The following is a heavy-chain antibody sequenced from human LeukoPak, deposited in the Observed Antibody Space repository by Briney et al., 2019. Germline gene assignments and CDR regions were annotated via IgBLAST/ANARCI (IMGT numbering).Heavy chain of an antibody. CDR2: IIPFLGTT. J-gene: IGHJ4*02. CDR3: TIIPNVIPFTHYFVY. D-gene: IGHD2-21*01. Sequence: SVKVSCKGSGGTFSSYAVRWVRQAPGQGLEWMGSIIPFLGTTNYAQKFQGRVTITADEPTRTAYMELTYVRSDDTAVYYCTIIPNVIPFTHYFVYWGQGTLVTVSS. CDR1: GGTFSSYA. V-gene: IGHV1-69*11.